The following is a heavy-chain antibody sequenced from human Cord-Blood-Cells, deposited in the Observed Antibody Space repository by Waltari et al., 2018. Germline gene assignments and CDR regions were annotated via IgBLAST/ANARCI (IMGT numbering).Heavy chain of an antibody. CDR1: GFTHSSYS. CDR2: ISSSSSYI. CDR3: ARGESSGWYAFDI. V-gene: IGHV3-21*01. Sequence: EVQLVESGGGLVKPGGSLRLTCAASGFTHSSYSMNWVRQAPGKGLEWDSSISSSSSYIDYANTVKGAVTNTRDNARNSRYRQMNSLRAEDTAVYYWARGESSGWYAFDIWGQGTMVTVSS. D-gene: IGHD6-19*01. J-gene: IGHJ3*02.